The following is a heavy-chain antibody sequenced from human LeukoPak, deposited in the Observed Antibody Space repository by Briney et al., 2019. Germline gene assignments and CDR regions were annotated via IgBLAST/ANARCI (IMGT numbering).Heavy chain of an antibody. CDR2: IIPIFGTA. CDR3: AREGGSYRPLDY. CDR1: GGTFSSYA. J-gene: IGHJ4*02. Sequence: GASVKLSCTASGGTFSSYAISWVRQAPGQGLELMGVIIPIFGTANYAQKFQGRVTITADESTSTAYMELSSLRSENTAVYYCAREGGSYRPLDYSGQGTLVTVSS. V-gene: IGHV1-69*13. D-gene: IGHD3-16*02.